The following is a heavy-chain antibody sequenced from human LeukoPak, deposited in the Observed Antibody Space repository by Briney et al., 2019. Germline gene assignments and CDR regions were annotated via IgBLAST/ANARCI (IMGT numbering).Heavy chain of an antibody. Sequence: ETSETLSLTCTVSGGSISTYYWSWIRQPPGKGLEWIGYIYYSGNTNYNPSLKSRVTISVDTSKNQFSLKLSSVTAEDTAVYYCARGQKSALSYGSGTYAYYFDYWGQGTLVTVSS. D-gene: IGHD3-10*01. CDR1: GGSISTYY. J-gene: IGHJ4*02. CDR3: ARGQKSALSYGSGTYAYYFDY. CDR2: IYYSGNT. V-gene: IGHV4-59*01.